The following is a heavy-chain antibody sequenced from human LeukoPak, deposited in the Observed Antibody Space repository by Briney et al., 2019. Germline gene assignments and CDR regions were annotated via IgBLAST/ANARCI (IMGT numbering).Heavy chain of an antibody. CDR3: ARAVLRYFDWLP. CDR1: GGSISSGSYY. Sequence: SETLSLTCTVSGGSISSGSYYWSWIRQPAGKGLEWIGRIYTSGSTNYNPSLKSRVTISVDTSKNQFSLKLSSVTAADTAVYYCARAVLRYFDWLPWGQGTLVTVSS. D-gene: IGHD3-9*01. CDR2: IYTSGST. J-gene: IGHJ5*02. V-gene: IGHV4-61*02.